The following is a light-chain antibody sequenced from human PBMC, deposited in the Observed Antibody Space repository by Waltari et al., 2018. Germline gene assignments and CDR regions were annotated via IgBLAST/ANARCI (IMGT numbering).Light chain of an antibody. CDR1: QGIRSY. CDR2: ATS. CDR3: QDLNDFPFT. J-gene: IGKJ2*01. V-gene: IGKV1-9*01. Sequence: IQLTQSPSSLSASVGDRVTITCRASQGIRSYLARYQQKPGQVPKLLIYATSTLQSGVPSRFSGSGSGTDFTLTISSLQPEDFATYYCQDLNDFPFTFGQGTKLEI.